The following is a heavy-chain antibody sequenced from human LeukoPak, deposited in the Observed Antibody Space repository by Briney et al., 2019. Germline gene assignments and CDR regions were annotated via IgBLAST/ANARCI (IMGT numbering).Heavy chain of an antibody. CDR2: IHYSGST. J-gene: IGHJ4*02. CDR1: GGSISSSTYY. CDR3: ARGEGQAVSAFDY. D-gene: IGHD2-15*01. Sequence: SETLSLTCTVSGGSISSSTYYWGWIRQPPGKGLEWLGYIHYSGSTNYNPSLESRVTISLDTAKNQFSLRLSSVTAADTAVYYCARGEGQAVSAFDYWGQGALVTVSS. V-gene: IGHV4-61*05.